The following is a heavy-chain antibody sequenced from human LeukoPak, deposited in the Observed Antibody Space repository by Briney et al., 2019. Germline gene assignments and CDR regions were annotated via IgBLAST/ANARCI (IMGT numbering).Heavy chain of an antibody. J-gene: IGHJ6*03. CDR1: GFTFSSYG. CDR2: IRYDGSNK. CDR3: AKGQAPGYFYYMDV. Sequence: GGSLRLSCAASGFTFSSYGMHWVRQAPGKGLEWVAFIRYDGSNKYYADSVKGRFTISRDNSKNTLYLQMNSLRAEDTAVYYCAKGQAPGYFYYMDVWGKGTTVTVSS. V-gene: IGHV3-30*02.